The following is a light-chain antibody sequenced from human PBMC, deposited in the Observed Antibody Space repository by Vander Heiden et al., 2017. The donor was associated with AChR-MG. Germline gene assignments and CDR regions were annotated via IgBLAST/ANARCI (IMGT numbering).Light chain of an antibody. V-gene: IGLV3-9*01. CDR1: NMGSKN. CDR3: QVWESSTADVV. CDR2: SNS. J-gene: IGLJ2*01. Sequence: SYELTQPLSVSLALGQQVSITCGGYNMGSKNVHWDQQKQGQGPGLVIDSNSNRPSGIPERFSGSKSGNTATLTISRAQAGDEGDYYCQVWESSTADVVVGGGNKLT.